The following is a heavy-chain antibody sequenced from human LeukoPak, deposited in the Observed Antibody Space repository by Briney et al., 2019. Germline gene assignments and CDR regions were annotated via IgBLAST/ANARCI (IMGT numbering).Heavy chain of an antibody. J-gene: IGHJ6*04. CDR1: GFPFSNSW. D-gene: IGHD1/OR15-1a*01. V-gene: IGHV3-7*03. Sequence: GGSLRLYCAVSGFPFSNSWMYWGRQAPGKGLEGVANINKDGGGISYVDSVKGRFIISRDNARNSLYLQMNSLRVEDTAVYFCAGGNSMDVWGKGTAVTVSS. CDR2: INKDGGGI. CDR3: AGGNSMDV.